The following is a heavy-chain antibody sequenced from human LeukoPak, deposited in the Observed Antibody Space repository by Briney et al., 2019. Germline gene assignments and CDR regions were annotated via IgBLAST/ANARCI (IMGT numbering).Heavy chain of an antibody. Sequence: SETLSLTCTVSGGSISSYYWSWIRQPPGKGLEWIGYIYYSGSTNYNPSLKSRVTISVDTSKNRFSLKLSSVTAADTAVYYCARTKPGYSSSWSPFDYWGQGTLVTVSS. CDR2: IYYSGST. V-gene: IGHV4-59*01. CDR3: ARTKPGYSSSWSPFDY. D-gene: IGHD6-13*01. CDR1: GGSISSYY. J-gene: IGHJ4*02.